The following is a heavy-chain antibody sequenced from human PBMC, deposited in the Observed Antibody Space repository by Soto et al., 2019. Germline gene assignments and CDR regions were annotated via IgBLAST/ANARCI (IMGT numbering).Heavy chain of an antibody. D-gene: IGHD4-17*01. CDR3: ARYHGDYRKYYYYYYMDV. J-gene: IGHJ6*03. CDR2: ISSRGSTI. CDR1: GFTCSDYY. V-gene: IGHV3-11*01. Sequence: QVQLVESGGGLVKPGGSLRLSCAASGFTCSDYYMSWIRQAPGKGLEWVSYISSRGSTIYYADSVKGRFTISRDNAKNSLYLQMNSLRAEDTAVYYCARYHGDYRKYYYYYYMDVWGKGTTVTVSS.